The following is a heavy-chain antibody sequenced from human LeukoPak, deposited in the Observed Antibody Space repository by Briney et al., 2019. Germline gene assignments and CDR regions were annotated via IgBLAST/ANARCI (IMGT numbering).Heavy chain of an antibody. V-gene: IGHV3-30*06. CDR1: GFTFSSYG. D-gene: IGHD6-13*01. CDR3: AKDKAAAAADYCFDF. Sequence: GGSLRLSCAASGFTFSSYGMHWVRQAPGKGLEWVAVISDDGSDKYYADSVKGRFTISRDNSKNTLYLQMNSLRAEDTAVYYCAKDKAAAAADYCFDFWGQGTLVTVSS. J-gene: IGHJ4*02. CDR2: ISDDGSDK.